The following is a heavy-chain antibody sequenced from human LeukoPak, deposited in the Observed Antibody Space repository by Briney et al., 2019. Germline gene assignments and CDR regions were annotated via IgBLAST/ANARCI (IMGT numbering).Heavy chain of an antibody. CDR1: GHSISSRYY. Sequence: PSETLSLTCTVSGHSISSRYYWGWIRQSPGKGLEWIGSVSDSGSPYYNPSLKCRVTISVDTSKNQFSLKLSSVTAADTAVYYCARGPFDYWGQGTLVTVSS. CDR2: VSDSGSP. V-gene: IGHV4-38-2*02. J-gene: IGHJ4*02. CDR3: ARGPFDY.